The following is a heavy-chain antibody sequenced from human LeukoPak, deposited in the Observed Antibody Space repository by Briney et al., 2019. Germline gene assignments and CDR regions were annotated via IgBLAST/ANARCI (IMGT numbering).Heavy chain of an antibody. D-gene: IGHD3-22*01. J-gene: IGHJ4*02. CDR3: ARQNGGYLGYFDY. CDR2: IYYLGST. CDR1: GGCISDGDHY. V-gene: IGHV4-30-4*08. Sequence: SQTLSLTCNVSGGCISDGDHYWNWIRQPPGKGLEWIGYIYYLGSTYYNPSLKSRVIISVDTSKNQFSLKLNSVAAADTAVYYCARQNGGYLGYFDYWGQGTLVTVSS.